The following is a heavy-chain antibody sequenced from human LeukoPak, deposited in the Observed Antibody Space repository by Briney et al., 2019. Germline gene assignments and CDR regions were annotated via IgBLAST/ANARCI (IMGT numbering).Heavy chain of an antibody. D-gene: IGHD3-22*01. Sequence: PGGSLRLSCAASGFTFSSYAMTWVRQAPGQGLEWVSAISGSGGSTYYADSVKGRFTISRDNSKNTLYLQTNSLRAEDTAVYYCAKDRVYYYDSSGYYSDYWGQGTLVTVSS. CDR1: GFTFSSYA. V-gene: IGHV3-23*01. CDR2: ISGSGGST. CDR3: AKDRVYYYDSSGYYSDY. J-gene: IGHJ4*02.